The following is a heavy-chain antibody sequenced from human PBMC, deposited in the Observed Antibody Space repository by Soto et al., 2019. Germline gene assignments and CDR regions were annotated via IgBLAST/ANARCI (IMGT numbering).Heavy chain of an antibody. J-gene: IGHJ4*02. Sequence: QIQLVPSGAEVKVPGASVKVSCRASGYICNNYGITWVRQAPGQGLEWMGFIAADNGDTKFAEKLQGRVRMTTDTSTNTAYMELRNLRSDDTALYYCARRTLGSAIGIGDYWGQGTLVTVSS. CDR2: IAADNGDT. D-gene: IGHD7-27*01. CDR1: GYICNNYG. V-gene: IGHV1-18*01. CDR3: ARRTLGSAIGIGDY.